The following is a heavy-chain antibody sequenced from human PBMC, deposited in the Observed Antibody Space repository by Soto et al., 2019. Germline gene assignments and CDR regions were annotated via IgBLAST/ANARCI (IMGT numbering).Heavy chain of an antibody. Sequence: PSQTLSLTCAISGDSVSSNSAAWNWIRQSPSRGLEWLGRTYYRSKWYNDYAVSVKSRITINPDTSKNQFSLQLNSVTPEDAAVYYFARDAETITGTTTFDYWGQGTLVTVSS. CDR1: GDSVSSNSAA. D-gene: IGHD1-7*01. CDR3: ARDAETITGTTTFDY. V-gene: IGHV6-1*01. CDR2: TYYRSKWYN. J-gene: IGHJ4*02.